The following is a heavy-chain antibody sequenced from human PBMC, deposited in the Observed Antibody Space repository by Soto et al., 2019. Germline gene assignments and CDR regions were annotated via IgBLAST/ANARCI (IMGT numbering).Heavy chain of an antibody. Sequence: QVQLVQSGAEVKKPGASVKVSCKASGYTFTSYAMHWVRQAPGQRLEWMGWINAGNGNTKYSQKFQGRVTITRDTDASTAYMALSSQRSEDTAVYYCARGFGYDSSGCPRYWGQGTPVTVSS. J-gene: IGHJ4*02. CDR2: INAGNGNT. D-gene: IGHD3-22*01. CDR3: ARGFGYDSSGCPRY. V-gene: IGHV1-3*01. CDR1: GYTFTSYA.